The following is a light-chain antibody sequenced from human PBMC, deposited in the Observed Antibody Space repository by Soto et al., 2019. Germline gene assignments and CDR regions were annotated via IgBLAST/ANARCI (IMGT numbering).Light chain of an antibody. J-gene: IGKJ1*01. CDR3: QQYNNWWT. V-gene: IGKV3-15*01. CDR1: QSVSSSY. CDR2: GAS. Sequence: EIVMTQSPATLSLSPGERATLSCRASQSVSSSYLAWYQQKPGRAPRLLIYGASTRATGIPARFSGSGSGTEFTLTISSLQSEDFAVYYCQQYNNWWTFGQGTKVDIK.